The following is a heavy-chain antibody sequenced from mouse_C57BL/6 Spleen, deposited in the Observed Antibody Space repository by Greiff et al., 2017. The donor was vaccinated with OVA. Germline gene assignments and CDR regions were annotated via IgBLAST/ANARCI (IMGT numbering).Heavy chain of an antibody. J-gene: IGHJ3*01. V-gene: IGHV6-3*01. D-gene: IGHD1-1*01. CDR1: GFTFSNYW. Sequence: EVKLEESGGGLVPPGGSMKLSCVAPGFTFSNYWMNWVRQSPEKGLEWVAQIRLKSDNYATHYAECVKGRFTILRDDSKSSVYLQMNNLRAENTGIYYCTADYYGSSPAWFAYWGQGTLVTVSA. CDR3: TADYYGSSPAWFAY. CDR2: IRLKSDNYAT.